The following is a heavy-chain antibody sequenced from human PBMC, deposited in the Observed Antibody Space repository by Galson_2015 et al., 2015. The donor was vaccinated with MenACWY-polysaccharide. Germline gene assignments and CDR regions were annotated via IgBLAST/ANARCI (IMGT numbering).Heavy chain of an antibody. D-gene: IGHD2-2*01. V-gene: IGHV3-7*01. Sequence: SLRLSCAASGSTFSSYWMGWVRQPPGKRLEWVANIRRDGNEKYYLDSVKGRFTISRDNAKSSLYLQMNSLRAEDTAVYYCARVSMPTYFDYWGQGTLVTVSS. CDR3: ARVSMPTYFDY. J-gene: IGHJ4*02. CDR1: GSTFSSYW. CDR2: IRRDGNEK.